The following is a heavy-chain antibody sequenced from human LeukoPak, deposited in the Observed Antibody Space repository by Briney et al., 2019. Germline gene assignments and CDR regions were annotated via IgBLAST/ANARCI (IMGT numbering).Heavy chain of an antibody. D-gene: IGHD2-15*01. CDR1: GGSISSSNW. J-gene: IGHJ5*02. CDR2: IYHSGST. CDR3: ASVVVVAATPAHWFDP. Sequence: SETLSLTCAVSGGSISSSNWWSWVRQPPGKGLEWIGEIYHSGSTNYNPSLKSRVTISVDKSKSQFSLKLSSVTAADTAVYYCASVVVVAATPAHWFDPWGQGTLVTVSS. V-gene: IGHV4-4*02.